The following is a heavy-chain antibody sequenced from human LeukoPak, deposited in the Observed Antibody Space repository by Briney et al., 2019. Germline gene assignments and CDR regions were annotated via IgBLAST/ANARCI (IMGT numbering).Heavy chain of an antibody. Sequence: ASVKVSCKASGGTFSSYAISWVRQAPGQGLEWMGGIIPIFGTANYAQKFQGRVTITADESTSTAYMELSSLRSEDTAVYYCARDHVVVVPAASGLIGMGVWGKGTTVTVSS. J-gene: IGHJ6*04. D-gene: IGHD2-2*01. V-gene: IGHV1-69*01. CDR2: IIPIFGTA. CDR1: GGTFSSYA. CDR3: ARDHVVVVPAASGLIGMGV.